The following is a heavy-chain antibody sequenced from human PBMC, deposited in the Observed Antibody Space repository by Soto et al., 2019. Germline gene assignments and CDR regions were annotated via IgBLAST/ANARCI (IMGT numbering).Heavy chain of an antibody. CDR1: GGSFSGYY. V-gene: IGHV4-34*01. J-gene: IGHJ4*02. CDR2: INHSGST. CDR3: AREDQDYYDSSGNPFDY. D-gene: IGHD3-22*01. Sequence: NPSETLSLTCAVYGGSFSGYYWSWIRQPPGKGLEWIGEINHSGSTNYNPSLKSRVTISVDTSKNQFSLKLSSVTAADTAVYYCAREDQDYYDSSGNPFDYWGQGTLVTVSS.